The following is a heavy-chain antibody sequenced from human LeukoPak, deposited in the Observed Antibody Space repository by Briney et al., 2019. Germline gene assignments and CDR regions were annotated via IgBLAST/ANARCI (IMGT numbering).Heavy chain of an antibody. J-gene: IGHJ6*02. CDR3: ASALPEADRPLGIDYYYYYYGMDV. CDR2: INAGNGNT. V-gene: IGHV1-3*01. CDR1: GYTFTSYA. Sequence: ASVKVSCKASGYTFTSYAMHWVRQAPGQRLEWMGWINAGNGNTKYSQKFQGRVTITRDTSASTAYMELSSLRSEDTAVYYCASALPEADRPLGIDYYYYYYGMDVWDQGTTVTVSS. D-gene: IGHD1-14*01.